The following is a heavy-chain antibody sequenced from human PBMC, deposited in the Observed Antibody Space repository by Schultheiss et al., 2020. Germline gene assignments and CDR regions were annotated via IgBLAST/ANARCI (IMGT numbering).Heavy chain of an antibody. CDR3: ARQGSGSNCYKCFQN. D-gene: IGHD2-15*01. J-gene: IGHJ1*01. Sequence: SETLSLTCTVSGGSISSSSYYWGWIRQPPGKGLECIGSIHYSGNTYSNPSLKSRVTISVDTSKNQFSLKLNSVTAADTAVYYCARQGSGSNCYKCFQNWGQGTLVTVSS. CDR1: GGSISSSSYY. CDR2: IHYSGNT. V-gene: IGHV4-39*01.